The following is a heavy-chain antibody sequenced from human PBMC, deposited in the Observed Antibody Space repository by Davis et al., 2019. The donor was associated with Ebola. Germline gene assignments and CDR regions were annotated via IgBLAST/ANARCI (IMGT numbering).Heavy chain of an antibody. D-gene: IGHD6-6*01. CDR2: ISSSGSNI. CDR1: GFTFSDYY. V-gene: IGHV3-11*01. J-gene: IGHJ5*02. CDR3: MTRITARPSGWFDP. Sequence: PGGSLRLSCAASGFTFSDYYMSWIRQAPGKGLEWVSYISSSGSNIYYADSVKGRFTISRDNAKNSLYLQMNSLRAEDTAVYYCMTRITARPSGWFDPWGQGTLVTVSS.